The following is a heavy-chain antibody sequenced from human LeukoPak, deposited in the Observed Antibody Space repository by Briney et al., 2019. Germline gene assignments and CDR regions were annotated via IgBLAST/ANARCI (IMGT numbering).Heavy chain of an antibody. D-gene: IGHD1-1*01. CDR1: GGSISGYY. J-gene: IGHJ3*02. Sequence: PSETLSLTCTVSGGSISGYYWTWIRQPHGNGLEWIGYIYNSGSTNDSPSLKSRVNISVDTSKNQFSLKLSSVTAADTAVYYCASSPGGTGAFDIWGQGTMVTVSS. CDR3: ASSPGGTGAFDI. V-gene: IGHV4-59*01. CDR2: IYNSGST.